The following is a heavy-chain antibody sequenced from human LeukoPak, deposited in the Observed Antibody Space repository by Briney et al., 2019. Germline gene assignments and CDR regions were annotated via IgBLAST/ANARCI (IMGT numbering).Heavy chain of an antibody. Sequence: GGSLRLSCAASGFTFSSYGMHWVRQAPGKGLEWVAVISYDGSNKYYADSVKGRFTISRDNSKNTLYLQMNSLIAEDTAVYYCVVEPRYYYYGMDVWGQGTTVTVSS. CDR3: VVEPRYYYYGMDV. J-gene: IGHJ6*02. CDR1: GFTFSSYG. V-gene: IGHV3-30*03. CDR2: ISYDGSNK. D-gene: IGHD1-1*01.